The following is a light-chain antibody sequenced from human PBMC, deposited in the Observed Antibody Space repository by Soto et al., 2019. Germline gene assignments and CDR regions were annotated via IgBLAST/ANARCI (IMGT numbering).Light chain of an antibody. V-gene: IGLV2-23*01. J-gene: IGLJ1*01. CDR3: CSYAGSSTPYYV. Sequence: QSALTQPASVSGSPGQSITISCTGTSSDVGSYNLVSWYQQHPGKAPKLMIYEGSKRPSGVSNRFSGSKSGNTASLTISGLQAKDEADYYCCSYAGSSTPYYVFGTGTKVTVL. CDR2: EGS. CDR1: SSDVGSYNL.